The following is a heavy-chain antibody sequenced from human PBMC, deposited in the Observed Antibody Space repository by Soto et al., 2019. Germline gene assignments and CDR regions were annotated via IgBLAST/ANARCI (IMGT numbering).Heavy chain of an antibody. Sequence: PSETLSLTCAVSGGSISSSNWWSWVRQPPGKGLEWIGEIYHSGSTNYNPSLKSRVTISVDKSKNQFSLKLSSVTVADTAVYYCARNRNLNYDFWSGYYPNYYYGMDVWGQGTTVTVSS. CDR1: GGSISSSNW. J-gene: IGHJ6*02. CDR3: ARNRNLNYDFWSGYYPNYYYGMDV. V-gene: IGHV4-4*02. D-gene: IGHD3-3*01. CDR2: IYHSGST.